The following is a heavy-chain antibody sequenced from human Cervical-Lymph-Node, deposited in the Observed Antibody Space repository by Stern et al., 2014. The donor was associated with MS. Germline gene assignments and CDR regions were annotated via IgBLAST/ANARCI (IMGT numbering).Heavy chain of an antibody. CDR1: GYTFTNYG. D-gene: IGHD3-22*01. Sequence: VQLAESGAEVKKPGASVKVSCKASGYTFTNYGVAWVRQAPGQGLEWMGWISAYNGNTNYAQKVQGRVTMTTDTSTSTAYMELRSLRSDDSAVYYCAREATEYYYDSSGQNWFDPWGQGTLVIVSS. CDR2: ISAYNGNT. J-gene: IGHJ5*02. CDR3: AREATEYYYDSSGQNWFDP. V-gene: IGHV1-18*01.